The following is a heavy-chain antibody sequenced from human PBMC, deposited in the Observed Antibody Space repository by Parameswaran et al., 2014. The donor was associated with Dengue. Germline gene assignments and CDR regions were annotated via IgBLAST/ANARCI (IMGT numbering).Heavy chain of an antibody. CDR3: ARAPTWYYFDY. V-gene: IGHV3-11*04. J-gene: IGHJ4*02. Sequence: WIRQPPGKGLEWVSYISSSGSTIYYADSVKGRFTISRDNAKNSLYLQMNSLGAEDTAVYYCARAPTWYYFDYWGQGTLVTVSS. CDR2: ISSSGSTI.